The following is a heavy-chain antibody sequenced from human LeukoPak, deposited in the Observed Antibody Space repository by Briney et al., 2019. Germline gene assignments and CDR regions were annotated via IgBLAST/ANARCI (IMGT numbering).Heavy chain of an antibody. Sequence: PSETLSLTCTVSGGSFSNYYWSWIRQPPGKGLEWIAYINYRGGTNYNPSLQSRVTMSIGTSKTQFSLKLDSVTAADTAVYYCATRLRLWAPGWYAFDIWGRGTVVTVSS. V-gene: IGHV4-59*08. CDR2: INYRGGT. D-gene: IGHD6-19*01. CDR1: GGSFSNYY. J-gene: IGHJ3*02. CDR3: ATRLRLWAPGWYAFDI.